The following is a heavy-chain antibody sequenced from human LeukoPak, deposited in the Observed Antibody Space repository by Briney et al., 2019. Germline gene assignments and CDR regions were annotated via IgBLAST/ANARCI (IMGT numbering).Heavy chain of an antibody. Sequence: GGSLRLSCTASGFTFSGYGMHWVRQAPGRGLEWVAAIQYDGSIEYYADSVKGRLTISRDQSKNTLFLQVNSLRSDDTAVYYCARDLYDFWSGYPRRYYYYYGMDVWGQGTTVTVSS. CDR2: IQYDGSIE. D-gene: IGHD3-3*01. CDR3: ARDLYDFWSGYPRRYYYYYGMDV. J-gene: IGHJ6*02. CDR1: GFTFSGYG. V-gene: IGHV3-30*02.